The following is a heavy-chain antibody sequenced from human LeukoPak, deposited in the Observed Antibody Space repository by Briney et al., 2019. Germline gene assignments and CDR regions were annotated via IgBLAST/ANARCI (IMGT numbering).Heavy chain of an antibody. V-gene: IGHV4-59*01. CDR1: GGSISSYY. D-gene: IGHD6-19*01. Sequence: SETLSLTCTVSGGSISSYYWSWIRQPPGKGLEWIGYIYYSGSTNYNPSLKSRVTISVDTSKNQFSLKPSSVTAADTAVYYCARGLSGAGTLDYWGQGTLVTVSS. J-gene: IGHJ4*02. CDR2: IYYSGST. CDR3: ARGLSGAGTLDY.